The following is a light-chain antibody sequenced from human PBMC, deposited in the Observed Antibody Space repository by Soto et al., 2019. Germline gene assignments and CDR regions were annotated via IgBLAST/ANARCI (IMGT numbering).Light chain of an antibody. J-gene: IGKJ2*01. CDR3: QQYGSSPPYT. V-gene: IGKV3-20*01. CDR1: QSVSSSY. Sequence: EIVLTQSPGTLSLSPGERATLSCRASQSVSSSYLAWYQQKPGQAPRLLIYGASSRATGIPDRFSGSGSGTNVPLTTSSLEPEDFAAYYCQQYGSSPPYTFGQGTKLEIK. CDR2: GAS.